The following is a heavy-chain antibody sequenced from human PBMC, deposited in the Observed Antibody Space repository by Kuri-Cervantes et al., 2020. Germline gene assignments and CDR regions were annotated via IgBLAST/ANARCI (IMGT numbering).Heavy chain of an antibody. CDR2: MNPNSGNT. J-gene: IGHJ6*02. D-gene: IGHD5-18*01. CDR1: GGTFSSYA. Sequence: ASVKVSCKASGGTFSSYAISWVRQATGQGLEWMGWMNPNSGNTGYAQKFQGRVTMTRNTSISTAYMELSSLRSEDTAVYYCARGYPEYSYGLGLYYYYYGMDVWGQGATVTVSS. CDR3: ARGYPEYSYGLGLYYYYYGMDV. V-gene: IGHV1-8*02.